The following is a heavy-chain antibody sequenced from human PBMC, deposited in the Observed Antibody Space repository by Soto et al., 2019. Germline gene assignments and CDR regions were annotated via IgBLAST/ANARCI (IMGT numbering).Heavy chain of an antibody. CDR3: ARRGADSGYGMDV. CDR1: GFSLSTTLMC. CDR2: IDWDGDK. D-gene: IGHD2-21*01. Sequence: PTLLNPTETLTLTCTFSGFSLSTTLMCVNWIRQPPGKALEWLGRIDWDGDKFYSSSLRTRLTISKDTSKNLVVLIMTNMDPLDTATYYCARRGADSGYGMDVWGQGTTVTVSS. V-gene: IGHV2-70*17. J-gene: IGHJ6*02.